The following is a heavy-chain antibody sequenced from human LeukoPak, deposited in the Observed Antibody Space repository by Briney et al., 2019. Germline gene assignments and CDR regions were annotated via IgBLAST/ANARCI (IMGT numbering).Heavy chain of an antibody. CDR2: IYSGGST. J-gene: IGHJ4*02. CDR3: ASLGDYYDSSGYYY. Sequence: PGGSLRLSCAASGFTVSSNYMSWVRQAPGKGLEWVSVIYSGGSTYYADSVEGRFTISRDNSKNTLYLQMNSLRAEDTAVYYCASLGDYYDSSGYYYWGQGTLVTVSS. CDR1: GFTVSSNY. D-gene: IGHD3-22*01. V-gene: IGHV3-53*01.